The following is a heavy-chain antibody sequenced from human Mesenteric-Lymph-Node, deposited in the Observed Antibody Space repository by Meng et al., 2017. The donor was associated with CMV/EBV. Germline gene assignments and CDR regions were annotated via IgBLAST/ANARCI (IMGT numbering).Heavy chain of an antibody. CDR1: GFAFSSYW. V-gene: IGHV3-7*01. CDR3: ARDSFRFFDY. CDR2: IKQDGSDK. J-gene: IGHJ4*02. D-gene: IGHD3-16*02. Sequence: GESLKISCAASGFAFSSYWMNWVRQAPGKGLEWVANIKQDGSDKYYLDSVKGRFTISRDNAKKSLFLQMNSLRGEDTAVYYCARDSFRFFDYWGQGAPVTVSS.